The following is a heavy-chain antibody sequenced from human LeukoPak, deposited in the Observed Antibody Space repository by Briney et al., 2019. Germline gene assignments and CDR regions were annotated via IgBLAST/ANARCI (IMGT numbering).Heavy chain of an antibody. V-gene: IGHV1-18*01. CDR1: GYTFTTYG. Sequence: EASVKVSCKASGYTFTTYGISWVRQAPGQGLEWMGWISAYNGNTNYAQKLQGRVAMTTDTSTSTAYMELRSLRSDDTAVYYCARDLGAEQWLAPFDLWGQGTLVTVSS. CDR2: ISAYNGNT. D-gene: IGHD6-19*01. CDR3: ARDLGAEQWLAPFDL. J-gene: IGHJ4*02.